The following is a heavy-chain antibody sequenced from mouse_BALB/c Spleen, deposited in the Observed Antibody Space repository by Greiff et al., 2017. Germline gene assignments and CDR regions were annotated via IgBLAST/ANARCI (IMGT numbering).Heavy chain of an antibody. D-gene: IGHD1-1*01. Sequence: EVMLVESGGGLVQPGGSRKLSCAASGFTFSDYGMAWVRQAPGKGPEWVAFISNLAYSIYYADTVTGRFTISRENAKNTLYLEMSSLRSEDTAMYYCAREDYGRVPFAYWGQGTLVTVSA. CDR2: ISNLAYSI. V-gene: IGHV5-15*02. CDR1: GFTFSDYG. CDR3: AREDYGRVPFAY. J-gene: IGHJ3*01.